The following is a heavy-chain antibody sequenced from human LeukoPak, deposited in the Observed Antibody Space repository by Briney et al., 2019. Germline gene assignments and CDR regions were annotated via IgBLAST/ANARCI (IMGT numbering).Heavy chain of an antibody. D-gene: IGHD2-2*01. CDR3: ARGFVVVPAATRDYYYYMDV. Sequence: PSETLSLTCTVSGGSISSYYWSWIRQPPGKGLEWIGYIYYSGSTNYNPSLKSRVTISVDTSKNQFSLKLSSVTAADTAVYYCARGFVVVPAATRDYYYYMDVWGKGTTVTVSS. CDR1: GGSISSYY. CDR2: IYYSGST. J-gene: IGHJ6*03. V-gene: IGHV4-59*12.